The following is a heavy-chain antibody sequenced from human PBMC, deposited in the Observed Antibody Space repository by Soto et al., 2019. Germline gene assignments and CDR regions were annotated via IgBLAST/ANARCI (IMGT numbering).Heavy chain of an antibody. D-gene: IGHD1-1*01. CDR3: ARVHLARTSYYYCGMDV. CDR1: GFTFSNYR. CDR2: ISGSGKDT. J-gene: IGHJ6*02. V-gene: IGHV3-21*06. Sequence: LRLSCATSGFTFSNYRMNWVREAPGKGLEWVASISGSGKDTFYRDSVKGRFTISRDNAESSLVLQMNSLTVDDTAVYQCARVHLARTSYYYCGMDVWGPGTTVTVSS.